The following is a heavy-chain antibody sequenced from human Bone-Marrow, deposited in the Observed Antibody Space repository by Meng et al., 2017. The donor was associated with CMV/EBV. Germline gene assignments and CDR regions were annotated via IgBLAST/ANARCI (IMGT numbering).Heavy chain of an antibody. CDR1: GFSLSNARMG. CDR2: IFSNDEK. Sequence: SGPTLVKPTETLTLTCTVSGFSLSNARMGVSWIRQPPGKALEWLAHIFSNDEKSYSTSLKSRLTISKDTSKSQVVLTMTNMDPVDTATYYCARIISRYYGSGSRIDYWGQGTLVTVSS. CDR3: ARIISRYYGSGSRIDY. D-gene: IGHD3-10*01. J-gene: IGHJ4*02. V-gene: IGHV2-26*01.